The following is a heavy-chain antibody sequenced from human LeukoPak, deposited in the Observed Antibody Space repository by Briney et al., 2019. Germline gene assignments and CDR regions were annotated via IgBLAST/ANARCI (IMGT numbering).Heavy chain of an antibody. CDR2: ISGSGGST. Sequence: GGSLRLSCAASGFTFSSYAMSWVRQAPGKGLEWVSAISGSGGSTYYADSVKGRFTISRDNSKNTLYLQMNSLRAEDTAVYYCANSEYSSSWYRAAKAPLFDYWGQGTLVTVSS. V-gene: IGHV3-23*01. CDR3: ANSEYSSSWYRAAKAPLFDY. D-gene: IGHD6-13*01. J-gene: IGHJ4*02. CDR1: GFTFSSYA.